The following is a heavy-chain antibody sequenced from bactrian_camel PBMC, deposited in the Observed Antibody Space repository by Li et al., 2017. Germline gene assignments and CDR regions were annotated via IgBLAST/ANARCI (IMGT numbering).Heavy chain of an antibody. V-gene: IGHV3S42*01. CDR3: AKDMYDYDYEYDY. CDR1: GFAFSRVA. Sequence: VQLVESGGGLVQSGGSLGLSCAASGFAFSRVAMSWVRQAPGKGLEWVSTINSDGDVAKYADSVKGRFTITRDNAKNTLSLQVNSLKTEDTAIYYCAKDMYDYDYEYDYWGQGTQVTVS. D-gene: IGHD3*01. CDR2: INSDGDVA. J-gene: IGHJ4*01.